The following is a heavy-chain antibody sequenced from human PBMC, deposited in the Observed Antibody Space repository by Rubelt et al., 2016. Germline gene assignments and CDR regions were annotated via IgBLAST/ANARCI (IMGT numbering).Heavy chain of an antibody. V-gene: IGHV1-3*01. D-gene: IGHD6-19*01. CDR3: ATGYSSGWYVAY. CDR2: INAGNGNT. CDR1: GYSFTTYS. J-gene: IGHJ4*02. Sequence: QVQLVQSGAEVKKPGASVKVSCKAAGYSFTTYSIHWVRQAPGQRLEWMGWINAGNGNTKYSKKFEGRVTSTRDTSASTAYMELSSLRSEDTAIYYCATGYSSGWYVAYWGQGTLVTVSS.